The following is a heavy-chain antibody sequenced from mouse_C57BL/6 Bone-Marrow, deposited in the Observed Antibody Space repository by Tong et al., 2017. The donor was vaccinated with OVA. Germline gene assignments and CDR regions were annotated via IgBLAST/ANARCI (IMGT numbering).Heavy chain of an antibody. V-gene: IGHV1-5*01. CDR2: IYPGNSDT. Sequence: EVQLQESGTVLARPGASVKMSCKTSGYTFTSYWMHWVKQRPGQGLEWIGAIYPGNSDTSYNQKFEGKAKLTAVTSASTAYMELSSLTNEDSAVYYCTRSRIYYDYPAYWGQGTLVTVSA. CDR3: TRSRIYYDYPAY. D-gene: IGHD2-4*01. J-gene: IGHJ3*01. CDR1: GYTFTSYW.